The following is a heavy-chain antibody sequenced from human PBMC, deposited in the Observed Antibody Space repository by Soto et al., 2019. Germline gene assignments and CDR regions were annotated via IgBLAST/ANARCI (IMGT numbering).Heavy chain of an antibody. CDR2: IYYSGST. D-gene: IGHD6-19*01. V-gene: IGHV4-61*01. CDR3: ARGEDSSGWYRFDY. J-gene: IGHJ4*02. Sequence: QVQLQESGPGLVKASETLSLTCTVSGGSVRSGSYYWSWIRQPPGKGLEWIGYIYYSGSTNYNPSLQSRVTISVATSKHRCSLKLSSVAAADTAVYYCARGEDSSGWYRFDYWGQGTLLTVSS. CDR1: GGSVRSGSYY.